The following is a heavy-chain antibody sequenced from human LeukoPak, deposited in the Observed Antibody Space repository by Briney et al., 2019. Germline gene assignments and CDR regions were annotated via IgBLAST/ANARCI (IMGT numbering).Heavy chain of an antibody. Sequence: SETLSLTCTVSGASLSSYYWTWIRQPPGEGLEWIGYIYSTGSTNYSPSLKSRVTMSIDTSKNQFSLKLTSVTAADTAVYYCARISEAPDSWGQGALVTVSS. CDR3: ARISEAPDS. CDR1: GASLSSYY. J-gene: IGHJ4*02. CDR2: IYSTGST. V-gene: IGHV4-59*01.